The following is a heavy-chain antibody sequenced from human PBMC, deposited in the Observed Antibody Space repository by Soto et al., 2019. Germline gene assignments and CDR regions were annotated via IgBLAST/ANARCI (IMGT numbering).Heavy chain of an antibody. J-gene: IGHJ6*02. CDR1: GYNFTTYW. Sequence: PGESLKISCKGSGYNFTTYWIGWVRQMPGKGLEWMGVIYPADSNTKYSPSFRGQVTISADKSVSTAYLQWSSLKASDTAMYYCARRGRSSRYVMDVCGQGTTVIFSS. CDR2: IYPADSNT. CDR3: ARRGRSSRYVMDV. V-gene: IGHV5-51*01. D-gene: IGHD3-16*01.